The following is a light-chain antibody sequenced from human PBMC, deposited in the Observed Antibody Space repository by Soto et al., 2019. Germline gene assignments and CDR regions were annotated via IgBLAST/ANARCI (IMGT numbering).Light chain of an antibody. V-gene: IGKV1-5*03. CDR1: QSSSNR. Sequence: DIQMPQSPSTLSASLGDRVSISSRAIQSSSNRLSWYQPKPGQAPKLLIYKASTLEHGVPSRFSGSGSATEVLLTISSLQAYELAAYYFLQYMNHSRYNFAQGTRQDI. J-gene: IGKJ2*01. CDR2: KAS. CDR3: LQYMNHSRYN.